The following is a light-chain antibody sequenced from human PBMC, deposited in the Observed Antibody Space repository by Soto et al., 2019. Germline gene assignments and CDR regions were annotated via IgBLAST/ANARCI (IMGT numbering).Light chain of an antibody. CDR3: PQYTSYPWT. CDR2: ATS. V-gene: IGKV1-16*01. CDR1: QSIGNY. J-gene: IGKJ1*01. Sequence: DIQMTHSPSSLSASIGDRVTITCRAGQSIGNYLNWYQQKPGKAPNLLIYATSSLQSGVPSRFSGSGSGTEFTITISTMQPDDFATYYCPQYTSYPWTFGQGTKVDIK.